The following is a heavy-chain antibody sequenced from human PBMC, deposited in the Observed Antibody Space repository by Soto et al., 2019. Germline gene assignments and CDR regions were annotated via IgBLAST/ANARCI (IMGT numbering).Heavy chain of an antibody. CDR3: ARELYCSGGSCYSFDAFDI. J-gene: IGHJ3*02. CDR2: IYPGDSDT. V-gene: IGHV5-51*01. D-gene: IGHD2-15*01. CDR1: GYSFTSYW. Sequence: GESLKISCKGSGYSFTSYWIGWVRQMPGKGLEWMGIIYPGDSDTRYSPSFQGQVTISADKSISTAYLQWSSLKASDTAMYYCARELYCSGGSCYSFDAFDIWGQGTMVTVSS.